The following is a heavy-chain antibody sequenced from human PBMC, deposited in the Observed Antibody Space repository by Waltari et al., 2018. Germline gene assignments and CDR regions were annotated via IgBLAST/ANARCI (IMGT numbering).Heavy chain of an antibody. D-gene: IGHD6-13*01. J-gene: IGHJ4*02. V-gene: IGHV3-33*08. CDR2: LWYDGSNK. CDR1: GFTFSSYG. Sequence: QVQLVESGGGVVQPGRSRRLSCAASGFTFSSYGMHWVSQAPGKGVGLVAVLWYDGSNKYLAASWKGRFTISRDNSKNPLDPQMTSLRAEDTAVYYCARGHSSSWYVGGGQGTLVTVSS. CDR3: ARGHSSSWYVG.